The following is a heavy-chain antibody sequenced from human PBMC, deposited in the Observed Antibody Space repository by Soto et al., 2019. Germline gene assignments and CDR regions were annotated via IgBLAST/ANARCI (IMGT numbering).Heavy chain of an antibody. V-gene: IGHV6-1*01. CDR3: ARDNLYYYGSGSYYNFYYYGMDV. D-gene: IGHD3-10*01. CDR1: GDSVSSNSAA. CDR2: TYYRSKWYN. Sequence: SQTLSLTCAISGDSVSSNSAAWNWIRQSPSRGLEWLGRTYYRSKWYNDYAVSVKSRITINPDTSKNQFSLQLNSVTPEDTAVYYCARDNLYYYGSGSYYNFYYYGMDVWGQGTKVTVSS. J-gene: IGHJ6*02.